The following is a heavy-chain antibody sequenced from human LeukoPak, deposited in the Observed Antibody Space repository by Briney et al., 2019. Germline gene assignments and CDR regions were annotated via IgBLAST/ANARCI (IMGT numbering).Heavy chain of an antibody. V-gene: IGHV4-59*01. CDR1: GGPISSYY. CDR3: ARFIVATNANFDY. CDR2: IYYSGST. J-gene: IGHJ4*02. Sequence: KPSETLSLTCTVSGGPISSYYWSWIRQPPGKGLEWIGYIYYSGSTNFNPSLKSRVAISVDTSKNQFSLKLSSVTAADTAVYYCARFIVATNANFDYWGQGTLVTVSS. D-gene: IGHD5-12*01.